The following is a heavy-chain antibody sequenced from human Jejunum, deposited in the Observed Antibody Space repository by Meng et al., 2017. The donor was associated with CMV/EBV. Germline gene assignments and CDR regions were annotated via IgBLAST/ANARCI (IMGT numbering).Heavy chain of an antibody. CDR2: IHDTGST. Sequence: VELQESGPGLVKPSPTLSLTCSVSGGSIGSGDYYWSWIRQPPGKGLEWIGYIHDTGSTYYNPSLKSRVDISLGTSRNHFSLTLSSVTAEDTAVYFCARGSIFVSFDSWGQGTLVTVSS. CDR3: ARGSIFVSFDS. CDR1: GGSIGSGDYY. D-gene: IGHD3-3*01. V-gene: IGHV4-30-4*08. J-gene: IGHJ4*02.